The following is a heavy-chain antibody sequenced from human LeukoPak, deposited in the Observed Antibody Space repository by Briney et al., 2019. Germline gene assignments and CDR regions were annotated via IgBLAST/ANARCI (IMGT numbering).Heavy chain of an antibody. D-gene: IGHD4-11*01. CDR2: LGTDGTYT. CDR1: GFNLRDYW. CDR3: VRDPSNSGNWFDL. V-gene: IGHV3-74*01. J-gene: IGHJ5*02. Sequence: GGSLTLSCAASGFNLRDYWIHWGRQAPGKGLVWVSRLGTDGTYTNYDDSVKGRVTISRDNAKNPLSLKMDSLRAEDTSFYYCVRDPSNSGNWFDLWGQGTLVSVSS.